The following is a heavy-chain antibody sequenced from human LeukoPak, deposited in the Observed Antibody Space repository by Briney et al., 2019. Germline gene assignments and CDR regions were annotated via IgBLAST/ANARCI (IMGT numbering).Heavy chain of an antibody. D-gene: IGHD5-18*01. CDR2: VYASGST. Sequence: PSETLSLTCAVAAGSVSSGSYYSGWIRQLPGKGLEWIGRVYASGSTFYNTSLKTRVTISIDTSKNRVSLQLSSLTAADTAVYCCARGPTPFRRNIYGYSSYFDYWGQGTLVTVSS. J-gene: IGHJ4*02. CDR3: ARGPTPFRRNIYGYSSYFDY. CDR1: AGSVSSGSYY. V-gene: IGHV4-39*01.